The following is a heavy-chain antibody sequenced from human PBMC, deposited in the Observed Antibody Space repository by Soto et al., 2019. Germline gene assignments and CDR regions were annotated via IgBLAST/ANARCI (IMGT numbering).Heavy chain of an antibody. V-gene: IGHV1-58*02. CDR1: GSGFISSG. D-gene: IGHD2-15*01. Sequence: SVKVSCKASGSGFISSGIQWVRQAHGQRLEWIGWIVVASGQTNYAQNFRGRVAITRDTSTATAYIELTGLTSEDTAVYFCSADRPDIGVGWWVWGQGTTVTVS. CDR2: IVVASGQT. CDR3: SADRPDIGVGWWV. J-gene: IGHJ6*02.